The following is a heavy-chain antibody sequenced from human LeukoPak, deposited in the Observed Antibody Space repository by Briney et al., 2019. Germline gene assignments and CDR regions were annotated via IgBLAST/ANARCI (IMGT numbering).Heavy chain of an antibody. CDR2: INSDGSEG. V-gene: IGHV3-7*03. Sequence: PGGSLRLSCAVSGFTFSGFWMSWSRQAPGKGLEWVASINSDGSEGYYADVVKGRFTISRDNAKNPLYLQINSLRAEDTAVYYCARSSYNSSSSVWGQGTMVTVSS. J-gene: IGHJ3*01. CDR3: ARSSYNSSSSV. CDR1: GFTFSGFW. D-gene: IGHD6-6*01.